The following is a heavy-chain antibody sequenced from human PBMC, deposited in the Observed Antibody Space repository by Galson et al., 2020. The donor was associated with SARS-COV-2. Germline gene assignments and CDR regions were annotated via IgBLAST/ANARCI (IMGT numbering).Heavy chain of an antibody. CDR1: GYTLTELS. V-gene: IGHV1-24*01. CDR3: ATGPGIAAQGWFDP. D-gene: IGHD6-13*01. J-gene: IGHJ5*02. Sequence: GESLKISCKVSGYTLTELSMHWVRQAPGKGLEWMGGFDPEDGETIYAQKFQGRVTMTEDTSTDTAYMELSSLRSEDTAVYYCATGPGIAAQGWFDPWGQGTLVTVSS. CDR2: FDPEDGET.